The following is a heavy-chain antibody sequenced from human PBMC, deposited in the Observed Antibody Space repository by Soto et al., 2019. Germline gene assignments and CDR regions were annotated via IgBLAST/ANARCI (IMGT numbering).Heavy chain of an antibody. J-gene: IGHJ3*02. CDR2: IIPIFGTA. D-gene: IGHD3-10*01. Sequence: SVKVSCKASGGTFSSYAISWVRQAPGQGLEWMGGIIPIFGTANYAQKFQGRVTITADESTSTAYMELSSLRSEDTAVYYCARDQSVRGYYGSGSNLAFDIWGQGTMVTVSS. CDR3: ARDQSVRGYYGSGSNLAFDI. V-gene: IGHV1-69*13. CDR1: GGTFSSYA.